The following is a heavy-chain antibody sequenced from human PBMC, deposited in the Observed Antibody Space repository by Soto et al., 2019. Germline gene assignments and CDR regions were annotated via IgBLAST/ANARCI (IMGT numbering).Heavy chain of an antibody. CDR2: IYSGGST. V-gene: IGHV3-66*01. J-gene: IGHJ4*02. CDR1: GFTVSSNY. Sequence: PGGSLRLSCAASGFTVSSNYMSWVRQAPGKGLEWVSVIYSGGSTYYADSVKGRFTISRDNSKNTLYLQMNSLRAEDTAVYYCARDQLEYSYGYHWGQGTLVTVSS. D-gene: IGHD5-18*01. CDR3: ARDQLEYSYGYH.